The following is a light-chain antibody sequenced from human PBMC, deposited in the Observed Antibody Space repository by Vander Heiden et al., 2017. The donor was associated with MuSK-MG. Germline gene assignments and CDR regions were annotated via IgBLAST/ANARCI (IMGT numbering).Light chain of an antibody. CDR1: QSISIY. Sequence: SQMTSAPSSLSASVGDRVTLTCRASQSISIYLMCYQQKPGRAPKLLIYAASSLQSGVPSRFSGSGSGTDFTLTISSMQPEDFATYYCQQRYSTPQFTFGHGTKVDIK. V-gene: IGKV1-39*01. J-gene: IGKJ3*01. CDR2: AAS. CDR3: QQRYSTPQFT.